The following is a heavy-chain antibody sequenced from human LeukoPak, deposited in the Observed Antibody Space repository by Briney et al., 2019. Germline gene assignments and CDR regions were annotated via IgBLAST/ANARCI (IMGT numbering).Heavy chain of an antibody. CDR2: ISYDGSNK. D-gene: IGHD3-16*02. V-gene: IGHV3-30-3*01. Sequence: GGSLRLSCAASGFTVSSNYMSWVRQAPGKGLEWVAVISYDGSNKYYADSVKGRFTISRDNSKNTLYLQMNSLRAEDTAVYYCARDLSATRYFDYWGQGTLVTVSS. CDR1: GFTVSSNY. J-gene: IGHJ4*02. CDR3: ARDLSATRYFDY.